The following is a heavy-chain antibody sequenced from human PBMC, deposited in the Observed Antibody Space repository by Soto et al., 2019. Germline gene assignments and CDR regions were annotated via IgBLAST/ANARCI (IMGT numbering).Heavy chain of an antibody. CDR3: ARKGRQWEPPFDY. Sequence: PSETLSLTCTVSGGSISSGGYYWSWIRQHPGKGLEWIGYIYYSGSTYYNPSLKSRVTISVDTSKNQFSLKLSSVTAADTAVYYCARKGRQWEPPFDYWGQGTLVTVSS. CDR2: IYYSGST. D-gene: IGHD1-26*01. V-gene: IGHV4-31*03. CDR1: GGSISSGGYY. J-gene: IGHJ4*02.